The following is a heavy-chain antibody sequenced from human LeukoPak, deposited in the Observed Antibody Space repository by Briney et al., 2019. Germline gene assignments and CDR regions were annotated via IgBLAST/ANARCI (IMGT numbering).Heavy chain of an antibody. D-gene: IGHD3-22*01. V-gene: IGHV3-23*01. CDR3: AKVGLDSSVNYFDY. CDR2: ISGSGGST. J-gene: IGHJ4*02. CDR1: GFTFSSYA. Sequence: GGSLRLSRAASGFTFSSYAMSWVRQAPGKGLEWVSAISGSGGSTYYADSVKGRFTISRDNSKNTLYLQMNSLRAEDTAVYYCAKVGLDSSVNYFDYWGQGTLVTVSS.